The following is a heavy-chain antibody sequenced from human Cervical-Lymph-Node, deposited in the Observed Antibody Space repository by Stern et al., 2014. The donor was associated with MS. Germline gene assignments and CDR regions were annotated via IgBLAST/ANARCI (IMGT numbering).Heavy chain of an antibody. V-gene: IGHV3-21*01. J-gene: IGHJ4*02. CDR3: ARGLSPTTYFDY. CDR1: GFTFSSYS. CDR2: ISSTSNFI. Sequence: VQLVESVGGLVKPGGSLRLSCAASGFTFSSYSMTWVRQAPGMGLEWVSSISSTSNFIYYADSMKGRFTISRDNAKNSLYLQMNSLRADDAAVYYCARGLSPTTYFDYWGQGTLVAVSS. D-gene: IGHD1-14*01.